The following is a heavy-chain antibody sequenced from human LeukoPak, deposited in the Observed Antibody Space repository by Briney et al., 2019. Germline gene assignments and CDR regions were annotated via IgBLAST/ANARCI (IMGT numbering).Heavy chain of an antibody. J-gene: IGHJ5*02. CDR3: ATTGLLGDKP. V-gene: IGHV3-11*01. CDR2: ISKNGKTI. Sequence: GGSLRLSCAASGFTFSDYYMSWIRQAPGKGLEWLSYISKNGKTIYYADSVKGRFTISRDNARKSVYLQMNSLRAEDTAVYYWATTGLLGDKPWGQGTLVTVSS. CDR1: GFTFSDYY. D-gene: IGHD1-14*01.